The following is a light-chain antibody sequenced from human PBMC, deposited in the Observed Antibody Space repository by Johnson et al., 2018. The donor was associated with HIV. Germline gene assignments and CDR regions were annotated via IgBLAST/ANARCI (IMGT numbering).Light chain of an antibody. CDR1: SYNIGNSY. CDR3: GTWDSSLSAPRV. Sequence: QSVLSQPPSVSAAPGQKVTISCSGSSYNIGNSYVSWYQQLPGTAPKLLIYENNKRPSGIPDRFSGSKSGTSATLGITGLQTGDEADYYCGTWDSSLSAPRVFGTGTKVTVL. J-gene: IGLJ1*01. V-gene: IGLV1-51*02. CDR2: ENN.